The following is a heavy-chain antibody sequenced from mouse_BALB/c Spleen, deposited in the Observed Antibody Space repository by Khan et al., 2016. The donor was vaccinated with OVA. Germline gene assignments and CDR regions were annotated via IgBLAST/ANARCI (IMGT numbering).Heavy chain of an antibody. J-gene: IGHJ3*01. CDR3: TRSGYGAFAY. CDR2: INPSNGGT. V-gene: IGHV1S81*02. CDR1: GYTFTSYY. D-gene: IGHD1-1*02. Sequence: QMPLEESGAELVKPGASVRLSCKASGYTFTSYYLYWVKQRPGHGLEWIGDINPSNGGTNFNENFKTKATLTVDKSSSTAYMQLSSLTSEDSAVYYCTRSGYGAFAYWGQGTLVTVSA.